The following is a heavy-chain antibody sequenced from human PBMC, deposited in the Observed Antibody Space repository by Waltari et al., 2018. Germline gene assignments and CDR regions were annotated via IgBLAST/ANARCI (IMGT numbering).Heavy chain of an antibody. D-gene: IGHD6-19*01. Sequence: QVQLQESGPGLVKPSETLSLTCTVSGGSISSHYWSWIRQPPGTGLEWIGYIYYSGSTNYNPSLKSRVTISVDTSKNQFSLKLSSVTAADTAVYYCARDHIRDSSGWYAGYYGMDVWGQGTTVTVSS. V-gene: IGHV4-59*11. CDR1: GGSISSHY. CDR2: IYYSGST. CDR3: ARDHIRDSSGWYAGYYGMDV. J-gene: IGHJ6*02.